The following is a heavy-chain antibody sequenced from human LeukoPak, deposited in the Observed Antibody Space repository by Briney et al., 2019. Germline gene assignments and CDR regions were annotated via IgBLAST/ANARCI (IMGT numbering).Heavy chain of an antibody. Sequence: ASVKVSCKASGYTFTGYYMHWVRQAPGQGLEWMGWINPNSGGTNYAQKFQGRVTMTRDTSISTAYMELSRLRSDDTAVYYCATGYPAPAGQSAFDIWGQGTMVTVSS. CDR3: ATGYPAPAGQSAFDI. V-gene: IGHV1-2*02. J-gene: IGHJ3*02. D-gene: IGHD6-25*01. CDR1: GYTFTGYY. CDR2: INPNSGGT.